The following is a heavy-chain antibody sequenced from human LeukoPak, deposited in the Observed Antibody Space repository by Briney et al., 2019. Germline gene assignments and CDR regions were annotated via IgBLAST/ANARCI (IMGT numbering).Heavy chain of an antibody. CDR2: ISSSGGST. CDR3: AKDSEGGY. V-gene: IGHV3-23*01. CDR1: GFTFSSYA. J-gene: IGHJ4*02. D-gene: IGHD1-14*01. Sequence: QAGGSLRLSCAASGFTFSSYAMSWVHKAPGKGLEWVSAISSSGGSTYNADSVKGRFTISRDNSNNTLYLQMNSLRVEDTAVYYCAKDSEGGYWGQGTLVTVSS.